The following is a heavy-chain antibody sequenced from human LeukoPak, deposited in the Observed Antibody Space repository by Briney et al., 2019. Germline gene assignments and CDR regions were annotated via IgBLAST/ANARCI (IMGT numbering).Heavy chain of an antibody. CDR1: GFTVSSNW. D-gene: IGHD1-26*01. V-gene: IGHV3-49*04. Sequence: GGSLRLSCAASGFTVSSNWMSWVRQAPGKGLEWVCFISSKTYGGTTEYAASVKGRFTISRDDSKSIAYLQMNSLKTEDTAVYYCTRGVSGYYYYYYMDVWGKGTTVTVSS. CDR2: ISSKTYGGTT. J-gene: IGHJ6*03. CDR3: TRGVSGYYYYYYMDV.